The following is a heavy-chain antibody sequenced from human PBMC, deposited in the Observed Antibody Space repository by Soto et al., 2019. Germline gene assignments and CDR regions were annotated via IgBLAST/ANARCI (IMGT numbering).Heavy chain of an antibody. CDR2: INAGNGNT. V-gene: IGHV1-3*01. CDR1: GYTFTSYA. J-gene: IGHJ3*02. D-gene: IGHD3-3*01. Sequence: ASVKVSCKASGYTFTSYAMHWVRQAPGQRLEWMGWINAGNGNTKYSQKFQGRVTITGDTSASTAYMELSSLRSEDTAVYYCARARITIFGVVIINDAFDIWGQGTMVTVSS. CDR3: ARARITIFGVVIINDAFDI.